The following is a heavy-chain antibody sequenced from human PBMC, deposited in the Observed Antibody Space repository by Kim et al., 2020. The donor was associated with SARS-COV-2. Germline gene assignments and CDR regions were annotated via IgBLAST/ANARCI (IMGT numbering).Heavy chain of an antibody. V-gene: IGHV3-48*04. J-gene: IGHJ4*02. Sequence: GSLRLSCAASGFTFSTYNMNWVRQAPGKGLEWVSYISGSSPTVYYAESVKGRFTISRDNAKNSLSLQMNSLRAEDTAVYYCARDQSPGFEYWGQGTLV. CDR3: ARDQSPGFEY. CDR2: ISGSSPTV. CDR1: GFTFSTYN.